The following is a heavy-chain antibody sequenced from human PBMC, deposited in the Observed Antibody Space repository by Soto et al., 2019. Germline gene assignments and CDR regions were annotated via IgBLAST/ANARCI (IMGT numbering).Heavy chain of an antibody. V-gene: IGHV4-31*03. J-gene: IGHJ5*02. D-gene: IGHD6-13*01. Sequence: LSLTCTVSGGSISSGGYYWSWIRQHPGKGLEWIGYIYYSGSTYYNPSLKSRVTISVDTSKNQFSLKLSSVTAADTAVYYCARGASSSWYRWFDPWGQGTLVTVSS. CDR3: ARGASSSWYRWFDP. CDR1: GGSISSGGYY. CDR2: IYYSGST.